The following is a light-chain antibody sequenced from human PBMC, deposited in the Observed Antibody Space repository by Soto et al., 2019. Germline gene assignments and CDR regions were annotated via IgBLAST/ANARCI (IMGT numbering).Light chain of an antibody. V-gene: IGKV1-5*03. CDR3: QQSRT. CDR1: QSISSW. J-gene: IGKJ1*01. Sequence: DIQMTQSPSTLAASVGDTVTITCRASQSISSWLAWYQHKPGKAPKLLIQKASSLESGVPSRFSGSRSGTEFTLTSTSLQPDDFATYYCQQSRTFGQGTKVEIK. CDR2: KAS.